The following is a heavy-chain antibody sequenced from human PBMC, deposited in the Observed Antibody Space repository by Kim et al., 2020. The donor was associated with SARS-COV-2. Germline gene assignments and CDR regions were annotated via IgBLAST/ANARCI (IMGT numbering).Heavy chain of an antibody. D-gene: IGHD6-19*01. Sequence: SETLSLTCTVSGGSISSSSYYWGWIRPPPGKGLEWIGSIYYSGSTYYNPSLKSRVTISVDTSKNQFSLKLSSVTAADTAVYYCAREQEGVIAVALDAFDIWGQGTMVTVSS. CDR3: AREQEGVIAVALDAFDI. CDR1: GGSISSSSYY. J-gene: IGHJ3*02. CDR2: IYYSGST. V-gene: IGHV4-39*07.